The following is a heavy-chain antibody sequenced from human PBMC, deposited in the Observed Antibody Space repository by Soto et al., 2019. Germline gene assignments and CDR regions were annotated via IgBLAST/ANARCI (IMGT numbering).Heavy chain of an antibody. Sequence: EVQLVESGGGLVKPGGSLRLSCAASGFTFSNAWMSWVRQAPGKGLEWVGRIKSKTDGGTTDYAAPVKGRFTISRDDSKNTLYLRMNSLKTEDTAVYYCTTGLLHYDSSGYWEYFQHWGQGTLVTVSS. CDR1: GFTFSNAW. CDR2: IKSKTDGGTT. J-gene: IGHJ1*01. V-gene: IGHV3-15*01. CDR3: TTGLLHYDSSGYWEYFQH. D-gene: IGHD3-22*01.